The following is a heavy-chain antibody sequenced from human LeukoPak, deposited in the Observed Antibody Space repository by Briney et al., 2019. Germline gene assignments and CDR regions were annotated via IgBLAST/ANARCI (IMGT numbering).Heavy chain of an antibody. Sequence: GGSLRLSCAVSGFTFSSYAMSWVRQAPGKGLEWVSSMSGSDGTTYYADSVKGRFAISRDNSKNTLYLQIYSLRVEDTAVCYCGKRQHGSGTYYGAFDIWGQGTMVTVSS. CDR3: GKRQHGSGTYYGAFDI. CDR2: MSGSDGTT. V-gene: IGHV3-23*01. D-gene: IGHD3-10*01. CDR1: GFTFSSYA. J-gene: IGHJ3*02.